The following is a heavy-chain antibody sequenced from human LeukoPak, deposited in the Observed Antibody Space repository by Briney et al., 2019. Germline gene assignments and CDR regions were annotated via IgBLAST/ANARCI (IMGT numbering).Heavy chain of an antibody. Sequence: ASVKVSCKASGYTYTTYYIHWVRQAPGQALEWMGWINPNGGGTNYAQNFQGRVTMTRDTSITTAYMELSSLTFDDTAVYYCARDLRRQLILGWLDPWGQGTLVTVSS. CDR2: INPNGGGT. CDR3: ARDLRRQLILGWLDP. D-gene: IGHD3/OR15-3a*01. V-gene: IGHV1-2*02. CDR1: GYTYTTYY. J-gene: IGHJ5*02.